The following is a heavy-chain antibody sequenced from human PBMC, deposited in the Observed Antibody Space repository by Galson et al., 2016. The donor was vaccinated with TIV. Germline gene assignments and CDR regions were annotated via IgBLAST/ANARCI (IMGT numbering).Heavy chain of an antibody. J-gene: IGHJ6*03. Sequence: SVKISCKAAGGTFTSFAISWVRQSPGQGLEWMGGIVPMFGIVTYAQRFQGRVTLTADASTSTAYLGLRSLRSDDSAVYYCARGGWSGDPGDYHYFYMDVWSKGTTVIVSS. CDR1: GGTFTSFA. D-gene: IGHD3-3*01. V-gene: IGHV1-69*13. CDR2: IVPMFGIV. CDR3: ARGGWSGDPGDYHYFYMDV.